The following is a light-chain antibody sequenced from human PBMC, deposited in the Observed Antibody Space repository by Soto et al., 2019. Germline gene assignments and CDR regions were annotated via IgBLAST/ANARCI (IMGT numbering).Light chain of an antibody. V-gene: IGKV1-6*01. CDR1: QGIRSD. CDR3: LQDYNYPLT. J-gene: IGKJ1*01. Sequence: AIQMTQSPSSLSASVGDRVTITCRASQGIRSDLGWYQQKPGKTPNLLIYAASSLQTGVPSRFSGSGSGTDFTLTINSLQPEDFATYYCLQDYNYPLTFGQGTKVEIK. CDR2: AAS.